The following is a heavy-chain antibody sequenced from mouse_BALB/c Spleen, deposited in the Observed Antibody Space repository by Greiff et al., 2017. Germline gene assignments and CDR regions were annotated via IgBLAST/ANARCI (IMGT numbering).Heavy chain of an antibody. J-gene: IGHJ2*01. CDR3: TRHYYGSSYGWYFDY. V-gene: IGHV1-5*01. CDR2: IYPGNSDT. CDR1: GYTFTSYW. D-gene: IGHD1-1*01. Sequence: VQLQQSGAELARPGASVKLSCKASGYTFTSYWMQWVKQRPGQGLEWIGAIYPGNSDTSYNQKFKGKAKLTAVTSTSTAYMELSSLTNEDSAVYYCTRHYYGSSYGWYFDYWGQGTTLTVSS.